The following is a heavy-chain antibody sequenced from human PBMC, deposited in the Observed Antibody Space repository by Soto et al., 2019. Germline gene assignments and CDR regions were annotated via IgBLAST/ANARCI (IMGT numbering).Heavy chain of an antibody. V-gene: IGHV1-2*02. CDR1: GYTFTGYY. J-gene: IGHJ6*02. CDR3: ASPVYCSSTSCHEDYGMDV. D-gene: IGHD2-2*01. CDR2: INPNSGGT. Sequence: SVKVSFKASGYTFTGYYMHWVRQAPGQGLEWMGWINPNSGGTNYAQKFQGRVTMTRDTSISTAYMELSRLRSDDTAVYYCASPVYCSSTSCHEDYGMDVWGQGTTVTVSS.